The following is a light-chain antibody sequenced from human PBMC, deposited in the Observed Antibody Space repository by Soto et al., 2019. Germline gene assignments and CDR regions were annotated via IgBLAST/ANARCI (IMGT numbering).Light chain of an antibody. J-gene: IGLJ1*01. V-gene: IGLV3-21*02. CDR1: DIGRKS. CDR3: HVWDSSSDHV. CDR2: EDS. Sequence: SYELTQPPSVAVAPGQTARIPCGGNDIGRKSVHWYQQKPGQAPVLVVYEDSDRPSGIPERFSGSNSGNTATLTISRVDAGDEADYYCHVWDSSSDHVFGTGTKVTVL.